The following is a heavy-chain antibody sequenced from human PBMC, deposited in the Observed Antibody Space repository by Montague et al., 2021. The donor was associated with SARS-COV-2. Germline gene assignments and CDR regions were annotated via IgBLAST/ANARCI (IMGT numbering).Heavy chain of an antibody. D-gene: IGHD3-10*01. CDR1: GDSVSRNCGA. Sequence: CAISGDSVSRNCGAWNWIRQSPSRGLEWLGRTYYRSKWFYEYAVXXHSRLTIKPDTSKNQFSLQLNSVTPEDTAVYYCARDIGSAAIYYYYGMDVWGQGTTVTVSS. CDR2: TYYRSKWFY. V-gene: IGHV6-1*01. J-gene: IGHJ6*02. CDR3: ARDIGSAAIYYYYGMDV.